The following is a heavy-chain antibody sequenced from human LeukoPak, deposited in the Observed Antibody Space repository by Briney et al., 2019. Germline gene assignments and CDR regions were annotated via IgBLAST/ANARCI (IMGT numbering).Heavy chain of an antibody. CDR1: GFTFSTYS. J-gene: IGHJ4*02. D-gene: IGHD3-16*01. CDR3: AREGITVSHDLDY. CDR2: ISSSSSTI. V-gene: IGHV3-48*01. Sequence: PGGSLRLSCAASGFTFSTYSMNWVRQAPGKGLERVSYISSSSSTIYYADSVKGRFTISRDNAKNSLYLQMNSLRAEDTAVYYCAREGITVSHDLDYWGQGTLATVSS.